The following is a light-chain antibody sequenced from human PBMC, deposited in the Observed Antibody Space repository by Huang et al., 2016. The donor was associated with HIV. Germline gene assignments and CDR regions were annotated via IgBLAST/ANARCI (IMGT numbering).Light chain of an antibody. V-gene: IGKV1-27*01. CDR2: AAS. CDR3: QRYDSVPRT. CDR1: QDIKNY. J-gene: IGKJ1*01. Sequence: DIQMTQYPSSLSASVGDRVTITCRASQDIKNYLAWYQQKAGQVPKLLSYAASSLQSGVPSRFSGRGSGTDFTLSIISLQPEDVAIDYCQRYDSVPRTFGQGTKVDIK.